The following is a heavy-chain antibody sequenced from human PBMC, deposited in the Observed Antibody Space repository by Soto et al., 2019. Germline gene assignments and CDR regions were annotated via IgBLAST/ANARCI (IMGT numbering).Heavy chain of an antibody. CDR1: GGSINSYY. Sequence: PSETLSLTCNVSGGSINSYYWSWIRQPAGKGLEWIGRISSGGSAIYNPSLKSRVTISVDTSKNQFSLRLTSVTAADTAVYFCARDAYPNWFDFWGQGTLV. D-gene: IGHD2-8*01. CDR3: ARDAYPNWFDF. V-gene: IGHV4-4*07. CDR2: ISSGGSA. J-gene: IGHJ5*01.